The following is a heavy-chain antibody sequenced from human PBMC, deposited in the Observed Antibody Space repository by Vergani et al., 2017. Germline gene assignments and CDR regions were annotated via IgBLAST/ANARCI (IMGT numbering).Heavy chain of an antibody. D-gene: IGHD3-22*01. Sequence: QVQLVQSGAEVKKPGASVKVSCKASGYTFTGYYMHWVRQAPGQGLEWMGWINPNSGGTNYAQKFQGWVTMTRDTSISTAYMELSRLRSDDTAVYYCAKAVTPSAMIVVGNFDYWGQGTLVTVSS. CDR3: AKAVTPSAMIVVGNFDY. CDR1: GYTFTGYY. CDR2: INPNSGGT. V-gene: IGHV1-2*04. J-gene: IGHJ4*02.